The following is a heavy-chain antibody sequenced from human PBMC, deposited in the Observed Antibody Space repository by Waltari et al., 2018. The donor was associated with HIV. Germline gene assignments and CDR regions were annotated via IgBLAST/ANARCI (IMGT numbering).Heavy chain of an antibody. CDR1: GYTFTGYY. CDR2: INPNSGGT. CDR3: ARMDYYDSSGYSTDY. J-gene: IGHJ4*02. Sequence: QVQLVQSGAEVKKPGASVKVSCKASGYTFTGYYMHWVRQAPGQGLEWMGRINPNSGGTNYAQKFQGRVTMTRDTSISTAYMELSRLRSDDTAVYYCARMDYYDSSGYSTDYWGQGTLVTVSS. V-gene: IGHV1-2*06. D-gene: IGHD3-22*01.